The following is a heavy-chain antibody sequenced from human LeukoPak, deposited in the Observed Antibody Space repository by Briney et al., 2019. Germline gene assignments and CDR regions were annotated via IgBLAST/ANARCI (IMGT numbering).Heavy chain of an antibody. J-gene: IGHJ4*02. V-gene: IGHV3-21*01. CDR1: GFNFDEYA. D-gene: IGHD5-18*01. CDR3: ARDLYGTAISGYSYGYDY. Sequence: GGSLRLSCTASGFNFDEYAMYWVRQAPGKGLEWVSSISSSSSYIYYADSVKGRFTISRDNAKNSLYLQMNSLRAEGTAVYYCARDLYGTAISGYSYGYDYWGQGTLVTVSS. CDR2: ISSSSSYI.